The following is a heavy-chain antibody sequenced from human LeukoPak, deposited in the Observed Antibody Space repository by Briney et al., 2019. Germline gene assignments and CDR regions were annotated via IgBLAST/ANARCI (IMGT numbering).Heavy chain of an antibody. CDR1: GYTFTGYY. J-gene: IGHJ6*03. D-gene: IGHD6-13*01. V-gene: IGHV1-2*02. CDR2: INPNSGGT. Sequence: ASVKVSCEASGYTFTGYYMHWVRQAPGQGLEWMGWINPNSGGTNYAQKFQGRVTMTRDTSISTAYMELSRLRSDDTAVYYCARDPRIAAAAEQDYYYYYMDVWGKGTTVTVSS. CDR3: ARDPRIAAAAEQDYYYYYMDV.